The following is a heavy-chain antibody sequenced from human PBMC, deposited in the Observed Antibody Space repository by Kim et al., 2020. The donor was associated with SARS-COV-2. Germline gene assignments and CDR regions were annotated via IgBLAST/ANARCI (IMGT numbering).Heavy chain of an antibody. Sequence: GGSLRLSCAASGFTFSDFAMNWVRQAPGKGLEWVSSISPTSDTIKSADSLKGRFTISRDNAKNSLYLQMNSLSVEDTAMYYCARGPNTYGGRDGYIFFDSWGRGTVVAVSS. CDR2: ISPTSDTI. CDR3: ARGPNTYGGRDGYIFFDS. CDR1: GFTFSDFA. D-gene: IGHD5-18*01. V-gene: IGHV3-21*01. J-gene: IGHJ4*02.